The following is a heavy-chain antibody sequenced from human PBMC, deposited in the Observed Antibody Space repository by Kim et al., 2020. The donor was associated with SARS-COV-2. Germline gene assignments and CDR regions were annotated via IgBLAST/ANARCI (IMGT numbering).Heavy chain of an antibody. Sequence: SETLSLTCAVYGGSFSGYYWSWIRQPPGKGLEWIGEINHSGSTNYNPSLKSRVTISVDTSKNQFSLKLSSVTAADTAVYYCAVGQLVWRGELSAGWFDPWGQGTLVTVSS. J-gene: IGHJ5*02. D-gene: IGHD1-26*01. CDR3: AVGQLVWRGELSAGWFDP. CDR1: GGSFSGYY. V-gene: IGHV4-34*01. CDR2: INHSGST.